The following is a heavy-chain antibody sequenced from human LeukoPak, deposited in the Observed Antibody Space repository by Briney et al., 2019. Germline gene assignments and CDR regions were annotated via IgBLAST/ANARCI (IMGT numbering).Heavy chain of an antibody. V-gene: IGHV5-51*01. Sequence: GESLKISCKASGYSFTTYWIGWVRQMPGKGLEWMGIIYPGDSDTRYSPSFQGQVTISADKSINTAYLQWRSLKASDTAMYYCARTFGESPNRNYFYGMDVWGQGTTVTVSS. CDR1: GYSFTTYW. CDR2: IYPGDSDT. CDR3: ARTFGESPNRNYFYGMDV. D-gene: IGHD3-10*01. J-gene: IGHJ6*02.